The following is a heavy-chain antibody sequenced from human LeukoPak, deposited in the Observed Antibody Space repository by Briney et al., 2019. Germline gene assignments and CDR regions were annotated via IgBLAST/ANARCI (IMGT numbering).Heavy chain of an antibody. CDR3: ARGYYGDPSQVYYFDY. CDR2: ITSSSTYT. Sequence: GGSLRLSCAASGFTFNTYNMNWVRQAPGKGLEWVSSITSSSTYTFYADSVKGRFTISRDNAKNSLYLQMNSLRAEDTAVYYCARGYYGDPSQVYYFDYWGQGTLVTVSS. V-gene: IGHV3-21*01. D-gene: IGHD4-17*01. CDR1: GFTFNTYN. J-gene: IGHJ4*02.